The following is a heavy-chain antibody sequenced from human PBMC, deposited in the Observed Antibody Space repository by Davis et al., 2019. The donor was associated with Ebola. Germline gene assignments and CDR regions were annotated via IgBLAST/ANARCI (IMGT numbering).Heavy chain of an antibody. CDR1: GFTFSSYS. Sequence: PGGSLRLSCAASGFTFSSYSMNWVRQAPGKGLEWVSSISSSSSYIYYVDSVKGRFTISRDNAKNSLYLQMNSLRAEDTAVYYCARQKGYSSTRGYYYGMDVWGKGITVTVSS. J-gene: IGHJ6*04. V-gene: IGHV3-21*01. D-gene: IGHD2-2*01. CDR2: ISSSSSYI. CDR3: ARQKGYSSTRGYYYGMDV.